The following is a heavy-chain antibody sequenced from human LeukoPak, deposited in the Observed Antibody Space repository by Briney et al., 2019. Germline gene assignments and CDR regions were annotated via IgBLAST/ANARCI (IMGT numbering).Heavy chain of an antibody. CDR1: GGSFSGYY. CDR2: INHSGST. Sequence: SKTLSLTCAVYGGSFSGYYWSWIRQPPGKGLEWIGEINHSGSTNYNPSLKSRVTISVDTSKNQFSLKLSSVTAADTAVYYCARARYSSSWYKGWFDPWGQGTLVTVSS. D-gene: IGHD6-13*01. CDR3: ARARYSSSWYKGWFDP. V-gene: IGHV4-34*01. J-gene: IGHJ5*02.